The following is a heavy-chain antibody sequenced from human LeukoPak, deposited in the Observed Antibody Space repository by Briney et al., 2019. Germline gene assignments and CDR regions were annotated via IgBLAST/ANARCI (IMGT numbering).Heavy chain of an antibody. V-gene: IGHV1-8*01. CDR1: GYTFTSYD. CDR3: AAIMVVTAGVAFNI. D-gene: IGHD2-21*02. CDR2: MSPNSHNR. J-gene: IGHJ3*02. Sequence: GASVKVSCEASGYTFTSYDINWVRQATGQGLESMGWMSPNSHNRGYEQKFQGRVTMTRDTSISTAYMELSSLRSEDTAVYYCAAIMVVTAGVAFNIWGQGTMVTVSS.